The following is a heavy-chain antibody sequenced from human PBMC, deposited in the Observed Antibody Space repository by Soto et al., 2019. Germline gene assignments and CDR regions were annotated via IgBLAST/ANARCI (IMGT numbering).Heavy chain of an antibody. CDR1: GGSISSYY. D-gene: IGHD2-2*01. CDR3: ATSLGYCSSTSCYAAFDI. J-gene: IGHJ3*02. CDR2: IYYSGST. V-gene: IGHV4-59*08. Sequence: SETLSLTCTVSGGSISSYYWSWIRQPPGKGLEWIGYIYYSGSTNYNPSLKSRVTISVDTSKNQFSLKLSSVTAADTAVYYCATSLGYCSSTSCYAAFDIWGQGTMVTVSS.